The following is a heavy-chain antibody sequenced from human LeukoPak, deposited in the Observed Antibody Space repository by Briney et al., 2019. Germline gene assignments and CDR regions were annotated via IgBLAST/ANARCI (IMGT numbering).Heavy chain of an antibody. CDR3: ARGPLAIDH. J-gene: IGHJ4*02. V-gene: IGHV4-30-2*01. Sequence: PSQTLSLTCTVSGDSISTSGHYWGWIRQPPGKGLEWIGYIFYSGSTYYSPSLKSRVTMSVDRSKNQISLKLSSLSAADTAVYYCARGPLAIDHWGQGTLVIVSS. CDR1: GDSISTSGHY. CDR2: IFYSGST.